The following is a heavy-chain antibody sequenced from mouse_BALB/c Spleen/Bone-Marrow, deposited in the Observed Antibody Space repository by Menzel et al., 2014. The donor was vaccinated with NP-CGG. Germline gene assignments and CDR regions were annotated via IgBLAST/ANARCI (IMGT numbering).Heavy chain of an antibody. Sequence: QVQLQQSGVELVKPGASVKLSCTASGNTFTSYDINWVRQRPEQGLEWIGWIFPGDSTTKYNEKFKGKTTLSTDKSSSTVHMQHSRLTSEDSAVYFCVRSRLRDCYFDVWGAGTTVTISS. J-gene: IGHJ1*01. V-gene: IGHV1S56*01. CDR1: GNTFTSYD. CDR2: IFPGDSTT. CDR3: VRSRLRDCYFDV. D-gene: IGHD1-2*01.